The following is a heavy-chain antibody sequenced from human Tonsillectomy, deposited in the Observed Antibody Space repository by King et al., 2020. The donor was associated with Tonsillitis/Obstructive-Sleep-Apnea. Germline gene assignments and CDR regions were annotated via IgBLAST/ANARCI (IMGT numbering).Heavy chain of an antibody. CDR1: GFTFDDYA. V-gene: IGHV3-43*02. CDR2: ISGDGGST. J-gene: IGHJ6*03. CDR3: EKAYYYYYYMDV. Sequence: VQLVESGGGVVQPGGSLRLSCAASGFTFDDYAMHWVRQAPGKGLEWVSLISGDGGSTYYADSVKGRFNISRDNSKNSLYLQMNSLRTEDTALYYCEKAYYYYYYMDVWGKGTTVTVSS.